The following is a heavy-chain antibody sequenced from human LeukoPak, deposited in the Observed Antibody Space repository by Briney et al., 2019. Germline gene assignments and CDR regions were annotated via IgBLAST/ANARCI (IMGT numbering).Heavy chain of an antibody. CDR1: GGSISSGSYY. CDR3: ARDNDFWSHNWFDP. CDR2: IYTSGST. J-gene: IGHJ5*02. V-gene: IGHV4-61*02. Sequence: PSETLSLTCTVSGGSISSGSYYWSWIRQPAGKGLEWIGRIYTSGSTNYNPSLKSRVTISVDTSKNQFSLKLSSVTAADTAVYYCARDNDFWSHNWFDPWGQGTLVTVSS. D-gene: IGHD3-3*01.